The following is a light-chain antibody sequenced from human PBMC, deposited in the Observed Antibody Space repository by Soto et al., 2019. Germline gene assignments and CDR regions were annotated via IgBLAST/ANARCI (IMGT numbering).Light chain of an antibody. J-gene: IGKJ5*01. Sequence: EIVLTQSPGTLSLSPGERATLSCRASQSVSSNLAWYQQKPGQAPRLLIYGASSRATGIPDRFSGSGSGTDFTLTISRLEPEDFAVYYCQQYGSSPAITFGQGTRLEIK. CDR3: QQYGSSPAIT. CDR1: QSVSSN. CDR2: GAS. V-gene: IGKV3-20*01.